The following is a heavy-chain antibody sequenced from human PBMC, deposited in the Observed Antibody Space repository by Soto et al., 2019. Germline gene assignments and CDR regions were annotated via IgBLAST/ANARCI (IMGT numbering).Heavy chain of an antibody. J-gene: IGHJ5*02. CDR3: ARVEYSYGLNWFDP. V-gene: IGHV1-18*01. CDR2: ISAYNGNT. CDR1: GYTFTNYG. Sequence: ASVKLSCKASGYTFTNYGISCILQAPGQGLEWMGWISAYNGNTNYAQKLQGRVTMTTDTSTSTAYMELRSLRSDDTAVYYCARVEYSYGLNWFDPWGQGTLVTVS. D-gene: IGHD5-18*01.